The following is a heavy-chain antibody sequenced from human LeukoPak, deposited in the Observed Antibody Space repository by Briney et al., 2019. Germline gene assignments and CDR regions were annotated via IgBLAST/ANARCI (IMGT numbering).Heavy chain of an antibody. Sequence: SETLSLTCTVSGGSISSYYWSWIRQPPGKGLEWIGYIYYSGSTNYNPSLKSRVTMSVDKSKNQFSLELSSVTAADTAVYYCAGAEPRGIIWHPYWGQGTLVTVSS. CDR3: AGAEPRGIIWHPY. J-gene: IGHJ4*02. V-gene: IGHV4-59*12. CDR2: IYYSGST. CDR1: GGSISSYY.